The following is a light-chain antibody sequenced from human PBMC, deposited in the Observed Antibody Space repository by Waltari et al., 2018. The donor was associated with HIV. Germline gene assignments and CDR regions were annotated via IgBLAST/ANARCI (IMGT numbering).Light chain of an antibody. CDR2: GAA. CDR3: QQCGTSPPNS. CDR1: QDINTNY. V-gene: IGKV3-20*01. Sequence: ELVLPHSPGTLSFSPGARATLSCRASQDINTNYIAWYQHRPGQAPRLLIHGAAGRATGIPDRFRSIGSGTDFTLTISGVEPEYFAVYYCQQCGTSPPNSFGQGTRLEIK. J-gene: IGKJ2*03.